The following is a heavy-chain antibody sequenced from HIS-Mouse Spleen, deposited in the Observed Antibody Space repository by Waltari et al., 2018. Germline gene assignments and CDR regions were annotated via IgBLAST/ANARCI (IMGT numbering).Heavy chain of an antibody. Sequence: QVQLVQSGAEVKKPGASVKVSCKASGYTFTGYYMHWVRKAPGQGLEWMGWINPNSGGTNYAQKFQGRVTMTRDTSISTAYMELSRLRSDDTAVYYCAREGNCSGGSCYSKNWFDPWGQGTLVTVSS. CDR2: INPNSGGT. J-gene: IGHJ5*02. V-gene: IGHV1-2*02. CDR3: AREGNCSGGSCYSKNWFDP. D-gene: IGHD2-15*01. CDR1: GYTFTGYY.